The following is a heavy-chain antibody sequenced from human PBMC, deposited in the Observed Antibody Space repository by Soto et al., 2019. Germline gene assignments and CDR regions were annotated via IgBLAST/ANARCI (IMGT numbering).Heavy chain of an antibody. D-gene: IGHD3-22*01. V-gene: IGHV4-4*07. J-gene: IGHJ5*01. CDR3: ARVENDSSGYPKKWFDS. CDR1: GGSISSYY. CDR2: IYTSGST. Sequence: SSETLSLTCTVSGGSISSYYWSWIRQPAGKGLEWIGRIYTSGSTNYNPSLKSRVTMSVDTSKNQFSLKLSSVTAADTAVYYCARVENDSSGYPKKWFDSWGQGTLVTVSS.